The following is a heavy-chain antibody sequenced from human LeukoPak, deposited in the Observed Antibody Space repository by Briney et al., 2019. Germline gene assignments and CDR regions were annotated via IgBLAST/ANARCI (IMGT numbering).Heavy chain of an antibody. D-gene: IGHD4-17*01. CDR1: GFTFSSYA. Sequence: GGSLRLSCAASGFTFSSYAMSWVRQAPGKGLEWVSAITGSGGTTYYSDSVKGRFTISRDNSNNMLYLQMTSLRAEDTAVYYCARDGGTVNFDYWGQGTLVTVSS. V-gene: IGHV3-23*01. CDR2: ITGSGGTT. CDR3: ARDGGTVNFDY. J-gene: IGHJ4*02.